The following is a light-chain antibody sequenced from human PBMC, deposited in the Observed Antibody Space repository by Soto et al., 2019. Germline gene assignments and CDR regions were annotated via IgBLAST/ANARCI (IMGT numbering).Light chain of an antibody. V-gene: IGKV3-15*01. CDR3: QQYNNWPFS. CDR2: DIS. J-gene: IGKJ5*01. Sequence: EIRMTQLPATLSASTGGAATHSCRAAQDVTTNFAWYQLKRGQPPRLLIYDISTRATGVPARFGGSGSGTEFSLTICGLQSEDFALYFCQQYNNWPFSFGQGTRLEIK. CDR1: QDVTTN.